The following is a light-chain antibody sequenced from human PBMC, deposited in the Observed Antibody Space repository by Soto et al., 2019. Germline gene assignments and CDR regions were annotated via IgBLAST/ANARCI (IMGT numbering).Light chain of an antibody. CDR1: QTVSTTY. Sequence: EIVLTQSPGTLSLSPGERATLSCRASQTVSTTYLAWYQQTPGQAPRLLIYGASSRATGIPDRFSGSGSGTDFTLTISRLEPEDFAVYYCQQYGPSLYTFGQGTKLEIK. CDR2: GAS. V-gene: IGKV3-20*01. J-gene: IGKJ2*01. CDR3: QQYGPSLYT.